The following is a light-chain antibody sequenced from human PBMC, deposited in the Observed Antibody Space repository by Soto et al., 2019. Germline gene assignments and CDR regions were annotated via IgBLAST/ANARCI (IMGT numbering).Light chain of an antibody. J-gene: IGKJ1*01. CDR2: AAS. Sequence: EIVLTQSPGSLSLSPGERATLSCRASQSVDSSFFAWYQQKPGQAPRLLIYAASNRATGIPDRFSVSGSGTDFTLTISTLESEDFAVYYCQQYVSSLTFGQGTKVEIK. CDR3: QQYVSSLT. V-gene: IGKV3-20*01. CDR1: QSVDSSF.